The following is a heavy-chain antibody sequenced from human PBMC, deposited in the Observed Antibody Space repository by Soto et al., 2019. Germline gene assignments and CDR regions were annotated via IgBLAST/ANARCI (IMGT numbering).Heavy chain of an antibody. CDR1: GGSISSGGYY. CDR3: ARGVLLWFGELTRQPLI. CDR2: IYYSGST. V-gene: IGHV4-31*03. J-gene: IGHJ4*02. D-gene: IGHD3-10*01. Sequence: PSETLSLTCTVSGGSISSGGYYWSWIRQHPGKGLEWIGYIYYSGSTYYNPSLKSRVTISVDTSKNQFSLKLGSVTAADTAVYYCARGVLLWFGELTRQPLIWGQGTLVTVSS.